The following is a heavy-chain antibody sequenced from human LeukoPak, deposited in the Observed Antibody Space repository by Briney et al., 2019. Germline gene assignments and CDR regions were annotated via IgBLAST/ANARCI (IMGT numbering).Heavy chain of an antibody. V-gene: IGHV4-38-2*02. CDR2: IYHTGST. D-gene: IGHD3-10*01. CDR3: ARGERGGSGSYYDY. Sequence: PSETLSLTCTVSGYSISSGYYWGWIRQPPGKGLEWIGSIYHTGSTYYNPSLKSRVTISVDTSKNQFSLKLSSVTAADTAVYYCARGERGGSGSYYDYWGQGTLVTVSS. J-gene: IGHJ4*02. CDR1: GYSISSGYY.